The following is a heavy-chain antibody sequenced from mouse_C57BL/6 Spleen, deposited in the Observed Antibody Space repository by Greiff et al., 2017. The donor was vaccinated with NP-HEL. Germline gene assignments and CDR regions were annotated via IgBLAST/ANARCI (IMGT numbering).Heavy chain of an antibody. V-gene: IGHV5-6*01. J-gene: IGHJ4*01. CDR2: ISSGGSYT. CDR1: GFTFSSYG. CDR3: ARDYYGSRGDYAMDY. Sequence: EVQGVESGGDLVKPGGSLKLSCAASGFTFSSYGMSWVRQTPDKRLEWVATISSGGSYTYYPDSVKGRFTISRDNAKNTLYLQMSSLKSEDTAMYYCARDYYGSRGDYAMDYWGQGTSVTVSS. D-gene: IGHD1-1*01.